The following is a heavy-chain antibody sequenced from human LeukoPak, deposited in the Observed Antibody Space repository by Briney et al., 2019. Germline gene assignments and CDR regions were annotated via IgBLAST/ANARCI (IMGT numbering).Heavy chain of an antibody. CDR3: AKDNYDSSGYTYYYYGMDV. D-gene: IGHD3-22*01. CDR1: GFSLSDYW. J-gene: IGHJ6*02. V-gene: IGHV3-23*01. CDR2: ISGSGGST. Sequence: GGSLRLSCAASGFSLSDYWMNWVRQAPGKGLEWVSAISGSGGSTYYADSVKGRFTISRDNSKNTLYLQMNSLRAEDTAVYYCAKDNYDSSGYTYYYYGMDVWGQGTTVTVSS.